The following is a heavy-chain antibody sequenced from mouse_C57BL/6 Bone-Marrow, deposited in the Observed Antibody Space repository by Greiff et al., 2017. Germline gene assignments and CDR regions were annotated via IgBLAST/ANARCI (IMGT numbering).Heavy chain of an antibody. V-gene: IGHV1-85*01. J-gene: IGHJ1*03. CDR1: CYTFTSYD. CDR2: LYPSVCST. CDR3: ARDYGSSYWYFDV. D-gene: IGHD1-1*01. Sequence: QFQLQQSGPELVKPGASVKLSCKASCYTFTSYDINWVQQRPGQGLEWIGWLYPSVCSTKSNEKFKGNATLTVDTSSSTAYMELHSLTSEDSAVYFCARDYGSSYWYFDVWGTGTTVTVSS.